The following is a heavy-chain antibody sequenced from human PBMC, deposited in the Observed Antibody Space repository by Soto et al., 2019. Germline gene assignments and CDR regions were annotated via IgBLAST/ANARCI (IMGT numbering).Heavy chain of an antibody. D-gene: IGHD2-2*01. Sequence: GWSLRLSCAASGFTFSSYWMSWVRQAPGKGLEWVANIKQDGSEKYYVDSVKGRFTISRDNAKNSLYLQMNSLRAKDTAVYYCARDTNCSSTSCLYYYMDVWGKGTTVTVSS. CDR3: ARDTNCSSTSCLYYYMDV. V-gene: IGHV3-7*03. CDR2: IKQDGSEK. J-gene: IGHJ6*03. CDR1: GFTFSSYW.